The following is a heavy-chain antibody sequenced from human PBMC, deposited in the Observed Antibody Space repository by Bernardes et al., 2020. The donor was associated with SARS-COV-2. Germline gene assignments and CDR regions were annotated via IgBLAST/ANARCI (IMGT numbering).Heavy chain of an antibody. J-gene: IGHJ3*02. CDR2: IDPSDSYT. D-gene: IGHD1-7*01. Sequence: GESLKISCKGSGYSFTSYWNSWVRQMPGKGLEWMGRIDPSDSYTNYSPSFQGHVTISADKSISTAYLQWSSLKASDTAIYYCARHGDLTGTTFNDAFDIWGQGKMVTVSS. V-gene: IGHV5-10-1*01. CDR1: GYSFTSYW. CDR3: ARHGDLTGTTFNDAFDI.